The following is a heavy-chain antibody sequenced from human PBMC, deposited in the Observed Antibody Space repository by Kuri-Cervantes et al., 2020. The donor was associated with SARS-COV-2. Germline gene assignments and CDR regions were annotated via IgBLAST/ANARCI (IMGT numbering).Heavy chain of an antibody. J-gene: IGHJ6*03. CDR2: INPNSGGT. V-gene: IGHV1-2*02. D-gene: IGHD6-6*01. Sequence: ASVKVSCKASGYTFTGYYMHWVRQAPGQGLEWMGWINPNSGGTNYAQKFQGRVTMTRDTSISTAYMELSRLRSDDTAVYYCARVTRYSSSSASDDYYYYMDVWGKGTTVTASS. CDR1: GYTFTGYY. CDR3: ARVTRYSSSSASDDYYYYMDV.